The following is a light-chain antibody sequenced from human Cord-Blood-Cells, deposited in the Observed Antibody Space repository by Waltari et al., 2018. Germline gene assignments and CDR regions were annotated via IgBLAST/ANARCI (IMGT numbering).Light chain of an antibody. Sequence: QSALTQPRSVSGSPGQSVTISCTGTSSDVGGYNYVSWYQQHPGKAPKLMIYDVSKRPSGVPDRFSGSKSGHTASLTISGLQAEDEADYYCCSYAGSYTRVFGGGTKLTVL. V-gene: IGLV2-11*01. CDR3: CSYAGSYTRV. J-gene: IGLJ3*02. CDR2: DVS. CDR1: SSDVGGYNY.